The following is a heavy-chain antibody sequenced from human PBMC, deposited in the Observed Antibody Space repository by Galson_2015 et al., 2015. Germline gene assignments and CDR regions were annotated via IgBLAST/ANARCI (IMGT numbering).Heavy chain of an antibody. J-gene: IGHJ4*02. D-gene: IGHD5-18*01. Sequence: NLSLTCTVSGGSISSGSYYWSWIRRPAGKGLEWIGRIYTSGSTDYNPSLKSRVTISVDTSKNQFSLKLSSVTAADTAVYYCAVETWIQPGKGVDYWGQGTLVTVSS. V-gene: IGHV4-61*02. CDR3: AVETWIQPGKGVDY. CDR2: IYTSGST. CDR1: GGSISSGSYY.